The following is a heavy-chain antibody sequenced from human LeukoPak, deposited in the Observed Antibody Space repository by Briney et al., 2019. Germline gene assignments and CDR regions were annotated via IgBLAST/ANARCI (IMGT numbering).Heavy chain of an antibody. CDR2: ISGNNGNT. Sequence: ASVKVSCKASGYTFTSYGISWVRQAPGQGLEWMGRISGNNGNTNYAQKLQGRVTMTTDTSTSTAYMELRSLRSDDTAVYYCARDVRGSRYFDYWGQGTLVTVSS. D-gene: IGHD3-10*02. V-gene: IGHV1-18*01. CDR1: GYTFTSYG. CDR3: ARDVRGSRYFDY. J-gene: IGHJ4*02.